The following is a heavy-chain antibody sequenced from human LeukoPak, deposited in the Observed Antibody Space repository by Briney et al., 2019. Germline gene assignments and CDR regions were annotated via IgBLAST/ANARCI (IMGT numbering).Heavy chain of an antibody. CDR1: GGTFSSYA. CDR3: AGEPYDFWSAMMGYFDY. CDR2: IIPIFGTA. D-gene: IGHD3-3*01. Sequence: SVKVSCKASGGTFSSYAISWVRQAPGQGLEWMGRIIPIFGTANYAQKFQGRVTITTDESTSTAYMELSSLRSEDTAVYYCAGEPYDFWSAMMGYFDYWGQGTLVTVSS. J-gene: IGHJ4*02. V-gene: IGHV1-69*05.